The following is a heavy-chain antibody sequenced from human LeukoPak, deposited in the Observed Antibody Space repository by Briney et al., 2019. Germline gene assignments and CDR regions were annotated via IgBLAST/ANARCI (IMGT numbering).Heavy chain of an antibody. J-gene: IGHJ5*02. CDR1: GFTFSNAW. CDR2: ISSSSSTI. Sequence: TGGSLRLSCAASGFTFSNAWMSWVRQAPGKGLEWVSHISSSSSTIYYADSVKGRFTISRDNAKNSLYLQMNSLRVEDTAVYYCARESWFDPWGQGTLVTVSS. CDR3: ARESWFDP. V-gene: IGHV3-48*01.